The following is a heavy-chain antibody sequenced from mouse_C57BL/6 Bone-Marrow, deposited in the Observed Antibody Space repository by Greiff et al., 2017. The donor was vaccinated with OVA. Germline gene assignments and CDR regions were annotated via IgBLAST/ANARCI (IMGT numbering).Heavy chain of an antibody. CDR2: IDPENGDT. CDR1: GFNIKDDY. Sequence: EVKLMESGAELVRPGASVKLSCTASGFNIKDDYMHWVKQRPEQGLEWIGWIDPENGDTEYASKFQGKATITADTSSNTAYLQLSSLTSEDTAVYYCTTVSYVWWFAYRGQGTLVTVSA. J-gene: IGHJ3*01. CDR3: TTVSYVWWFAY. D-gene: IGHD1-1*01. V-gene: IGHV14-4*01.